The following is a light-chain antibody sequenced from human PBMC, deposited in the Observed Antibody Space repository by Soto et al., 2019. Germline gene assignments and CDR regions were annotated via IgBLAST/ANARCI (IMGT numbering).Light chain of an antibody. CDR1: QSLXNS. V-gene: IGKV1-27*01. CDR2: SAS. Sequence: ILLTQSPSSLSASMGDRVAITCRASQSLXNSLGWYQQKPGKPPQFLXDSASTLQSGGPSRLSGSGSGTDFTLPISGLHPEDLAVYYCQSYNTARPTFGQGTRLDIK. J-gene: IGKJ5*01. CDR3: QSYNTARPT.